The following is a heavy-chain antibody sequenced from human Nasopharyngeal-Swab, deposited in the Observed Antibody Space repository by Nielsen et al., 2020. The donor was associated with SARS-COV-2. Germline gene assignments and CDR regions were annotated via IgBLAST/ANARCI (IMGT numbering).Heavy chain of an antibody. J-gene: IGHJ4*02. CDR3: ARSYSGRSCTLCYFDY. V-gene: IGHV4-39*01. D-gene: IGHD1-26*01. Sequence: IRQPPGKALEWIGSIYYSGITYYKPSLRSRVTISVDTSKSEFSLKLRSATAADTAVYYCARSYSGRSCTLCYFDYWGQGTLVTVSS. CDR2: IYYSGIT.